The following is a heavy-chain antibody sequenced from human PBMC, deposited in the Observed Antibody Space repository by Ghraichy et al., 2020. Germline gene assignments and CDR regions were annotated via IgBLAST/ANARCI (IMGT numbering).Heavy chain of an antibody. CDR1: GYSIRSGYF. D-gene: IGHD6-19*01. CDR3: ATLEVAGPLDY. CDR2: IYHTGNT. V-gene: IGHV4-38-2*02. Sequence: SQTLSLTCTVSGYSIRSGYFWGWIRQPPGKGLEWIGRIYHTGNTHYNPSLKSRVTISVDTSKNQFSLRLTSVTAADTAVYYCATLEVAGPLDYWGQGTLVTVSS. J-gene: IGHJ4*02.